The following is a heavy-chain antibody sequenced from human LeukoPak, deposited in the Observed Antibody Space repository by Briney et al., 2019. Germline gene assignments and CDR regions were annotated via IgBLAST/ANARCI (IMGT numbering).Heavy chain of an antibody. D-gene: IGHD3-10*01. CDR2: IKQDGSEK. J-gene: IGHJ4*02. CDR3: ARDHYYGSGSYNY. Sequence: GGSLRLSCAASGFTFSSYWMSWVRQAPGKGLEWVANIKQDGSEKYYVDSVKGRFTISRDNAKNSLYLQMNSLRAEDAAVYYCARDHYYGSGSYNYWGQGTLVTVSS. CDR1: GFTFSSYW. V-gene: IGHV3-7*01.